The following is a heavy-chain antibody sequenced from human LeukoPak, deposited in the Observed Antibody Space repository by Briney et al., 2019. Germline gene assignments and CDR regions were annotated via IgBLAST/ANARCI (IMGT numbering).Heavy chain of an antibody. CDR1: GRPISSYY. CDR3: AGSYSGWPYFDL. CDR2: IYYSGST. V-gene: IGHV4-59*08. Sequence: AETLSLPCTVSGRPISSYYWSWSPQPPRKGLEGIGYIYYSGSTNYNPSLKSRVTISVDTSKNKFSLKLSSVTAADTAVDYCAGSYSGWPYFDLWGRGTLVTVSS. D-gene: IGHD6-19*01. J-gene: IGHJ2*01.